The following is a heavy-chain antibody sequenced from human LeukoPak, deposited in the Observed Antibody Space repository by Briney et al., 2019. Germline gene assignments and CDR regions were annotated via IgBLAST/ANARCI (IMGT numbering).Heavy chain of an antibody. V-gene: IGHV1-18*01. CDR2: ISAYKGDT. CDR1: GYSFGSFG. J-gene: IGHJ4*02. Sequence: ASVKVSCKASGYSFGSFGINWVRQAPGQGLEWMGLISAYKGDTNYAQKLQGRVTMTTDTSTSTAYMDLRSLTSDDTAVYYCARGGYYGSGSFPDYWGQGTLVTVSS. CDR3: ARGGYYGSGSFPDY. D-gene: IGHD3-10*01.